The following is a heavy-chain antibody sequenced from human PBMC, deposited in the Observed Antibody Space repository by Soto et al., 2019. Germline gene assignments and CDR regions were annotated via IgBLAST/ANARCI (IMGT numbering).Heavy chain of an antibody. CDR2: ISGSGGST. J-gene: IGHJ6*02. V-gene: IGHV3-23*01. CDR3: ATDLGGYDSSGYCPYYYYGVDV. Sequence: GGSLRLSCAASGFTFSSYAMSWVRQAPGKGLEWVSAISGSGGSTYYADSVKGRFTISRDNYKNTLYLQMNSLRAEDTAVYYCATDLGGYDSSGYCPYYYYGVDVWGQGTTVTVSS. CDR1: GFTFSSYA. D-gene: IGHD3-22*01.